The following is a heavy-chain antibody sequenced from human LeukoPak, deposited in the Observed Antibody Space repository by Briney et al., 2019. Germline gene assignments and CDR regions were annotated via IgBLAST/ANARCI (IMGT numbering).Heavy chain of an antibody. J-gene: IGHJ3*02. CDR3: ARGWIYDAFDI. Sequence: ASVKVSCKASGYTFTSYDINWVRQATGQGLEWMGWMNPNSGDTGYAQKFQGRVTMTRNTSISTAYMELSSLRSEDTAVYYCARGWIYDAFDIWGQGTMVPVSS. V-gene: IGHV1-8*01. CDR2: MNPNSGDT. D-gene: IGHD5-12*01. CDR1: GYTFTSYD.